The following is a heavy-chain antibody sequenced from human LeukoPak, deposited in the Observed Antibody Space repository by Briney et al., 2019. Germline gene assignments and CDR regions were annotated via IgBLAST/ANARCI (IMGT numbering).Heavy chain of an antibody. CDR2: IIPILGIA. V-gene: IGHV1-69*02. CDR3: ARAYYDILTGYVWFDP. CDR1: GGTFSSYT. J-gene: IGHJ5*02. Sequence: SVKVSCKASGGTFSSYTISWVRQAPGQGLEWMGRIIPILGIANYAQKFQGRVPITADKSTSTAYMELSSLRSEDTAVYYCARAYYDILTGYVWFDPWGQGTLVTVSS. D-gene: IGHD3-9*01.